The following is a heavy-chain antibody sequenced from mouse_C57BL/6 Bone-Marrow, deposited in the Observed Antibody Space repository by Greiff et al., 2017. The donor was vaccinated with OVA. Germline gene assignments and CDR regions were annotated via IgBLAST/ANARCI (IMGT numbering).Heavy chain of an antibody. J-gene: IGHJ1*03. CDR1: GYTFTSYT. Sequence: QVQLQQSGAELARPGASVKMSCKASGYTFTSYTMHWVKQRPVQGLEWIGYINPSSGYTKYDQKFKDKATLTADKSSSTAYMQLSSLTSEDSAVYYCAREGYGSSYDWYFDVWGTGTTVTVSS. D-gene: IGHD1-1*01. CDR3: AREGYGSSYDWYFDV. CDR2: INPSSGYT. V-gene: IGHV1-4*01.